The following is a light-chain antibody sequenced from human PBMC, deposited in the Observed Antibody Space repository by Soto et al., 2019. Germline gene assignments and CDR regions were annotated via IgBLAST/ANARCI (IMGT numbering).Light chain of an antibody. CDR2: AAS. CDR1: QSISXX. CDR3: QQRYSTSWT. Sequence: DIQMTQSPXXXXXSVXXXXXXTCRASQSISXXLNWYRQKPGKAPKLLIYAASSLQSGVPSRFSGSGSGTDFTLTISSLQPEDFATYYCQQRYSTSWTFGQGTKVEIK. J-gene: IGKJ1*01. V-gene: IGKV1-39*01.